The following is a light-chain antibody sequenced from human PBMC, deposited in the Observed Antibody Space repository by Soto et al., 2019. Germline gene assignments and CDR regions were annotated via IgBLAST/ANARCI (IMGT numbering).Light chain of an antibody. Sequence: EIVITQSPATLSVSPGERATLSCRASQSVSSYLAWYQQKPGQAPRLLIYDASNRATGIPARFSGSGSGTDFTLTISSLEPEDFAVYYCQQRSNWPTFGPGTKVDIK. CDR1: QSVSSY. CDR3: QQRSNWPT. CDR2: DAS. J-gene: IGKJ3*01. V-gene: IGKV3-11*01.